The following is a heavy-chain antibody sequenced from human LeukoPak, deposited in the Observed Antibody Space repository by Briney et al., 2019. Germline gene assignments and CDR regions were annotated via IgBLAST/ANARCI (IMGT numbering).Heavy chain of an antibody. CDR2: ISGSGGST. Sequence: GGSLRLSCVGSGFIFKLFAVGWVRQAPGKGLEWVSAISGSGGSTYYADSVKGRFTMSRDNSKNTVFLQMNSLRDEDTAVYYCARLYSGSYSDYWGQGTLVTVSS. D-gene: IGHD1-26*01. CDR1: GFIFKLFA. J-gene: IGHJ4*02. V-gene: IGHV3-23*01. CDR3: ARLYSGSYSDY.